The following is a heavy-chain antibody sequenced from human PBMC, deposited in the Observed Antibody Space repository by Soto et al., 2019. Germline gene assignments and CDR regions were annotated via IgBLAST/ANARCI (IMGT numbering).Heavy chain of an antibody. CDR2: ISAYNGNT. J-gene: IGHJ5*02. CDR3: AREGFGEFHPVWFDP. D-gene: IGHD3-10*01. V-gene: IGHV1-18*01. CDR1: GYTFTSYG. Sequence: GASVKVSCKASGYTFTSYGISWVRQAPGQGLEWMGWISAYNGNTNYAQKLQGRVTMTTDTSTSTAYMELRSLRSDDTAVYYCAREGFGEFHPVWFDPWGQGTLVTVSS.